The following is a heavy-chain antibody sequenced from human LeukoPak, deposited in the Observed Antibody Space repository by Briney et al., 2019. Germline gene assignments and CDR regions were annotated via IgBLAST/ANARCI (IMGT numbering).Heavy chain of an antibody. CDR3: ARDLTMITFGGVIAPSWFDP. J-gene: IGHJ5*02. Sequence: GGSLRLSCAASGFTFSSYWMSWVRQAPGKGLEWVANIKQDGGEKYYVDSVKGRFTISRDNAKNSLYLQMNGLRAEDTAVYYCARDLTMITFGGVIAPSWFDPWGQGTLVTVSS. V-gene: IGHV3-7*01. CDR1: GFTFSSYW. CDR2: IKQDGGEK. D-gene: IGHD3-16*02.